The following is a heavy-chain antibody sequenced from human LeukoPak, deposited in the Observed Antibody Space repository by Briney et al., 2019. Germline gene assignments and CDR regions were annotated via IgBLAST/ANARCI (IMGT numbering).Heavy chain of an antibody. CDR3: ARYIVSYPHDAFDT. D-gene: IGHD1-26*01. J-gene: IGHJ3*02. Sequence: PSETLSLTCTVSGGSISSHYWSWIRQPAGKGLEWIGRIFTSGNTNYNPSLKSRVTISVDTSKKQFSLKLSSVTAADTAFYYCARYIVSYPHDAFDTWGQGTMVTVSS. CDR2: IFTSGNT. CDR1: GGSISSHY. V-gene: IGHV4-4*07.